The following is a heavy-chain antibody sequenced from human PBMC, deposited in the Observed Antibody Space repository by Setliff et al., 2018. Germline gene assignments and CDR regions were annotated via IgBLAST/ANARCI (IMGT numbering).Heavy chain of an antibody. J-gene: IGHJ4*02. D-gene: IGHD4-17*01. CDR1: GYTFTNYD. CDR3: ARAPTVTTSLYFDY. CDR2: ISTY. Sequence: ASVKVSCKTSGYTFTNYDINWVRQAPGRGLEWMGWISTYAQKLRGRVTMTTDTSTSTAHMELRSLRSDDTAVYYCARAPTVTTSLYFDYWGQGTLVTVSS. V-gene: IGHV1-18*01.